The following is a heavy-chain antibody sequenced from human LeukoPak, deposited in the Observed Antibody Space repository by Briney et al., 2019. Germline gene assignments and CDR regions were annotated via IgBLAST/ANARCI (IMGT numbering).Heavy chain of an antibody. V-gene: IGHV4-59*01. CDR2: IYYSGST. CDR1: GGSISSYY. J-gene: IGHJ4*02. CDR3: ARVRSSSWKFDY. Sequence: SETLSLTCTVSGGSISSYYWSWIRQPPGKGLEWIGYIYYSGSTNYDPSLTSRVTISVDTSKNQFSLKLSSVTAADTAVYYCARVRSSSWKFDYWGQGTLVTVSS. D-gene: IGHD6-13*01.